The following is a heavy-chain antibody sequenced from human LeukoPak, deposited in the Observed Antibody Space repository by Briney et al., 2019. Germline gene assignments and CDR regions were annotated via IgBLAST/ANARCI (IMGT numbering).Heavy chain of an antibody. CDR3: ARGGGRSYSDAFGI. V-gene: IGHV3-48*02. CDR2: ISGSSTAT. Sequence: GGSLRLSCAASGLTFSSSNMHWVRQAPGKGLEWVSFISGSSTATQYADSVKGRFTISRDIGRKALYLQMNSLRDEDTAVYYCARGGGRSYSDAFGIWGQGTVVTVSS. D-gene: IGHD1-26*01. CDR1: GLTFSSSN. J-gene: IGHJ3*02.